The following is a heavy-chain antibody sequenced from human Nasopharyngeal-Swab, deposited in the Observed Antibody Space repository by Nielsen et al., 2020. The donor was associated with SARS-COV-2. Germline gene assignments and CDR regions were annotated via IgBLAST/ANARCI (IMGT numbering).Heavy chain of an antibody. Sequence: GESLKISCAASGFTFSSYEMNWVRQAPGKGLEWVSYISSSGSTIYYADSVKGRFTISRDNAKNSLYLQMNSLRAEDTAVYYCARDDGGSYYRGAFDIWGQGTTVTVSS. CDR3: ARDDGGSYYRGAFDI. J-gene: IGHJ3*02. D-gene: IGHD1-26*01. V-gene: IGHV3-48*03. CDR2: ISSSGSTI. CDR1: GFTFSSYE.